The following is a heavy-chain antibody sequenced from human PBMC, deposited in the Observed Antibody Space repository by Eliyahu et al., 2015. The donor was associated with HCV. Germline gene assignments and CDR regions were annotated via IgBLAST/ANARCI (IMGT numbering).Heavy chain of an antibody. CDR2: ISSGGST. V-gene: IGHV4-39*01. CDR1: GGSISSNNYF. D-gene: IGHD2-15*01. CDR3: ARHHCSGGTCYSSSWFDP. J-gene: IGHJ5*02. Sequence: QLQLQESGPGLLKPSETLSLTCTVSGGSISSNNYFWGWIRQPPGKGLEWFGGISSGGSTYYTPSLKSRVTISVDTSNNQFSLRLSSVTATDTALYYCARHHCSGGTCYSSSWFDPWGQGTLVTVSS.